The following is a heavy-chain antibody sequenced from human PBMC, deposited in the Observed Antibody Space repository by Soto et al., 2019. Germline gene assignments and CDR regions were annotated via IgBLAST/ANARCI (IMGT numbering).Heavy chain of an antibody. D-gene: IGHD6-19*01. CDR1: GYRFSSDW. J-gene: IGHJ4*02. CDR3: ARLIRSRSRSGWFFRYFDF. Sequence: GESLKISCKGSGYRFSSDWIGWVRQMPGKGLEWMGIIYPGDSDTVYNPSFQGQVTISADKSISTAYLQWSSLKASDTAMYYCARLIRSRSRSGWFFRYFDFWGQGTLVTVSS. CDR2: IYPGDSDT. V-gene: IGHV5-51*01.